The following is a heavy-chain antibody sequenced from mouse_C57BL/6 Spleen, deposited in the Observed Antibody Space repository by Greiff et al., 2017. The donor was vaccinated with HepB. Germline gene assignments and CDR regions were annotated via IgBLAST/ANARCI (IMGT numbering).Heavy chain of an antibody. D-gene: IGHD2-1*01. CDR2: IRNKANGYTT. J-gene: IGHJ2*01. CDR1: GFTFTDYY. CDR3: ARYLSYGNYVDS. V-gene: IGHV7-3*01. Sequence: VQLKESGGGLVQPGGSLSLSCAASGFTFTDYYMSWVRQPPGKALEWLGFIRNKANGYTTEYSASVKGRFTISRDNSQSILYLQMNALRADDSAPYYCARYLSYGNYVDSWGQGTTLTVSS.